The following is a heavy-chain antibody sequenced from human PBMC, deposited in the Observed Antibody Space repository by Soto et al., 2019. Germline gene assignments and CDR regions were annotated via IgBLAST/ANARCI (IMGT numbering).Heavy chain of an antibody. CDR2: INGYNGKT. J-gene: IGHJ4*02. CDR1: GYTFTNYG. CDR3: ARVPDPTYSDH. V-gene: IGHV1-18*01. Sequence: QVQLVQSGAEVRKPGASVKVSCKTSGYTFTNYGINWVRQAPGQGLEWMGWINGYNGKTNYAQRVQGRVTLTTDTSTTTAYVELRSLRSDDTAIYYCARVPDPTYSDHWGQGTLVTVSS.